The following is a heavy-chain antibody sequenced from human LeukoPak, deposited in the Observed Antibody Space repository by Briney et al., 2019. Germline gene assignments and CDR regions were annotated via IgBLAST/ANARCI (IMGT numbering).Heavy chain of an antibody. CDR3: ARALGYCTNGLCYGGSLPPNFDY. CDR1: GFTVSSNY. CDR2: IYSGGGT. V-gene: IGHV3-66*01. J-gene: IGHJ4*02. Sequence: AGGSLRLSCAASGFTVSSNYMTWVRQAPGKGLEWVSVIYSGGGTYYADSVKGRFTISRDNAKNSLYLRMNSLRDEDTAVYYCARALGYCTNGLCYGGSLPPNFDYWGQGTLVTVSS. D-gene: IGHD2-8*01.